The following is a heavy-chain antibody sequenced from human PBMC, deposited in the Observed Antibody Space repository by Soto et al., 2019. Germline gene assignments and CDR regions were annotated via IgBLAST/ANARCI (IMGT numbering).Heavy chain of an antibody. V-gene: IGHV3-33*01. J-gene: IGHJ5*01. CDR3: ARELCIAAAGTWIDS. CDR2: IGYDGSNK. Sequence: QVQVVESGGGVVQPGRSLRLSCAASGFTFSTYGMHWVRQAPGKGLEWVAVIGYDGSNKYYVDSVKGRFTISRDNAKNTLYLQMNSLRAEDTAVYYCARELCIAAAGTWIDSWGQGTLVTVSS. D-gene: IGHD6-13*01. CDR1: GFTFSTYG.